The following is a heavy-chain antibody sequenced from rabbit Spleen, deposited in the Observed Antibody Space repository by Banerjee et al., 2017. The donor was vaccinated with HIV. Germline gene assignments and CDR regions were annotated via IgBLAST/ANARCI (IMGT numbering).Heavy chain of an antibody. J-gene: IGHJ4*01. CDR1: GFSLSGTYY. D-gene: IGHD4-2*01. CDR2: IYADNNDNI. Sequence: QSLEESGGDLVKPGASLTLTCTASGFSLSGTYYIFWVRQAPGKDLEWIADIYADNNDNIHYASWAKGRFTISKTSSTTVTLHMTSLTTADTATYFCARSAGTYGGNGLYFNLWGPGTLVTVS. V-gene: IGHV1S40*01. CDR3: ARSAGTYGGNGLYFNL.